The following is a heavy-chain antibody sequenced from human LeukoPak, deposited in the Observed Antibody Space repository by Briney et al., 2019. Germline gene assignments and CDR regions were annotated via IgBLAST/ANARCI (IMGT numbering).Heavy chain of an antibody. V-gene: IGHV3-21*01. J-gene: IGHJ6*02. D-gene: IGHD2-2*01. CDR1: GFTFSSYS. CDR3: ARDFCSSTSCPDRYGMDV. Sequence: PVGSLRLSCAASGFTFSSYSMNRVRQAPGKGLEWVSSISSSSSCIYYADSVNGRFTISRDNAKNSLYLQMNSLRAEDTAVYYCARDFCSSTSCPDRYGMDVWGQGTTVTVSS. CDR2: ISSSSSCI.